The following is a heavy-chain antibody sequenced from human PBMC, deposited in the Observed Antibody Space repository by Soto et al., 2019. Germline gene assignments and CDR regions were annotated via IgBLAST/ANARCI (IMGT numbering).Heavy chain of an antibody. CDR3: AGSRTGALDY. V-gene: IGHV1-2*02. CDR1: GFTFIGHY. D-gene: IGHD7-27*01. CDR2: INPNSGGGT. Sequence: QVQLVQSGAGVKKPGASVKLSCKASGFTFIGHYIHWVRQAPGQGLEWVGWINPNSGGGTVYAQKFQGRVTMTADTSTSIASMDLTSLRGDDTAVYYFAGSRTGALDYWGPGALVTVSS. J-gene: IGHJ4*02.